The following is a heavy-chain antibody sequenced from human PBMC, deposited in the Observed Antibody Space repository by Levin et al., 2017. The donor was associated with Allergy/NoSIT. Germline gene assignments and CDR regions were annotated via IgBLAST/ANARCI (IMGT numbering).Heavy chain of an antibody. Sequence: KVSCKGSGYSFTSYWIGWVRQMPGKGLEWMGIIYPGDSDTRYSPSFQGQVTISADKSISTAYLQWSSLKASDTAMYYCARPAGHSIAVADDAFDSWGQGTMVTVSS. V-gene: IGHV5-51*01. D-gene: IGHD6-19*01. J-gene: IGHJ3*02. CDR3: ARPAGHSIAVADDAFDS. CDR1: GYSFTSYW. CDR2: IYPGDSDT.